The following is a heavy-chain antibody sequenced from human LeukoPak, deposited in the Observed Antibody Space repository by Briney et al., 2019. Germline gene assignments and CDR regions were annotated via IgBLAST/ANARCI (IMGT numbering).Heavy chain of an antibody. V-gene: IGHV1-18*04. D-gene: IGHD1-7*01. CDR1: GYTSSDYG. J-gene: IGHJ6*03. Sequence: ASVKVSCKASGYTSSDYGINWVRQAPGQGLEWMGWISGHNGHTNYAQRFQARVTMTTDTSTSTAYMELRSLRSDDTAVYFCARFPQPGTTSFFYHYMDVWGKGTTVTVSS. CDR3: ARFPQPGTTSFFYHYMDV. CDR2: ISGHNGHT.